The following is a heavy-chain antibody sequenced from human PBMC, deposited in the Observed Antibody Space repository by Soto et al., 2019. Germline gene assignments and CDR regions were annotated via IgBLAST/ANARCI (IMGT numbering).Heavy chain of an antibody. CDR2: MYIGGST. J-gene: IGHJ4*02. CDR1: GFTVHTNY. Sequence: GGSLRLSCAASGFTVHTNYMSWVRQAPGKGLEWVSVMYIGGSTDYADSVKGRFTISRDNSKNTLYLQMNNLRAEDTAVYYCARDKNNGYETDYRGQGTLVTVSS. D-gene: IGHD5-12*01. V-gene: IGHV3-66*01. CDR3: ARDKNNGYETDY.